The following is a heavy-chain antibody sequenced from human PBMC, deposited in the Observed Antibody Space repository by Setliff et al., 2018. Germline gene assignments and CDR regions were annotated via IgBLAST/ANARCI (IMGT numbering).Heavy chain of an antibody. CDR2: IKRDGSEK. V-gene: IGHV3-7*01. CDR3: AREGRGVYYHYYYMDV. Sequence: PGGSLRLSCAASGFSFSSFWMGWVRQAPGKGLEWVANIKRDGSEKYYVDSVKGRFTISRDNARNSLHLQMNNLRAEDTAVYYCAREGRGVYYHYYYMDVWGKGTTVTVSS. CDR1: GFSFSSFW. D-gene: IGHD3-10*01. J-gene: IGHJ6*03.